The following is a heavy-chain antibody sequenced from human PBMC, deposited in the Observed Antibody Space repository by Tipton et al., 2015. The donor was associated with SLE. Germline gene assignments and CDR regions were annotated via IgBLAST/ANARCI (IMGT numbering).Heavy chain of an antibody. D-gene: IGHD5-12*01. V-gene: IGHV4-31*03. CDR2: IYYSGST. CDR3: ARFEGGYSGYFFDY. J-gene: IGHJ4*02. Sequence: TLSLTCTVSGGSISSSSYYWGWIRQYPGKGLEWIGYIYYSGSTYYNPSLQSRVTISSDTSKNQFSLELNSVTAADTAVYFCARFEGGYSGYFFDYWGQGTLVTVSS. CDR1: GGSISSSSYY.